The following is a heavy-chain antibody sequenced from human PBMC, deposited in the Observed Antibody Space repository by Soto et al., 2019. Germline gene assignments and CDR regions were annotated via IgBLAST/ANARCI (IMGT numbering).Heavy chain of an antibody. CDR2: INSGGNNI. J-gene: IGHJ4*02. D-gene: IGHD3-10*01. CDR3: ARDIRGAN. V-gene: IGHV3-11*01. Sequence: QVQLVESGGGLVKPGGSLRLSCTASGFTFTDHYMTWIRQAPGKGLEWVSYINSGGNNIYYADSVRGRFTISRDNAKNSVYLQMSSLRAEDTAIYYCARDIRGANWGQGTLVIVSS. CDR1: GFTFTDHY.